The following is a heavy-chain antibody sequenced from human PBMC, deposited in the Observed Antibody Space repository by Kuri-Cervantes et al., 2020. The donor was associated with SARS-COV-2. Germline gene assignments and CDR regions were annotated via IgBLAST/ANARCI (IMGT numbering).Heavy chain of an antibody. CDR2: ISYDGSNK. V-gene: IGHV3-33*05. CDR1: GFTFSSYG. D-gene: IGHD3-22*01. J-gene: IGHJ4*02. CDR3: ARDGSSGSDSVTFDD. Sequence: GGSLRLSCAASGFTFSSYGMHWVRQAPGKGLEWVAVISYDGSNKYYADSVKGRFTISRDNSKNTLYLQMNSLRAEDTAVYNCARDGSSGSDSVTFDDWGQGTLVTVSS.